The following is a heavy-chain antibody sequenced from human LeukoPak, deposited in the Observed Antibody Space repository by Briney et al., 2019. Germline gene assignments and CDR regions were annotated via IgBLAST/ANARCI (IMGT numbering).Heavy chain of an antibody. V-gene: IGHV1-18*01. J-gene: IGHJ4*02. CDR3: ARGGRGNFDY. D-gene: IGHD3-10*01. CDR2: INAYNGNS. CDR1: GYTFTTYH. Sequence: ASVKVSCKASGYTFTTYHINWVRQAPGQGLEWMGRINAYNGNSNYEQKLQGRVIMTTDTSTSTVHMELRSLRSDDTAVYYCARGGRGNFDYWGQGTLVTVSS.